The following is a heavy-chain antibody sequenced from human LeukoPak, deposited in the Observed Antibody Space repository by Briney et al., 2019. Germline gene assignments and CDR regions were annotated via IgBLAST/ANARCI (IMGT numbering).Heavy chain of an antibody. V-gene: IGHV3-74*01. D-gene: IGHD5-18*01. J-gene: IGHJ6*02. CDR3: ARDAVDTANAV. CDR2: INSDGSIT. CDR1: GFSFSDSP. Sequence: GGSLRLSCAASGFSFSDSPIHWVRQASGKGLEWVSHINSDGSITSYADSVKGRFTISRDNAKNTLYLQMNSLRAEDTAVYYCARDAVDTANAVWGQGTTVTVSS.